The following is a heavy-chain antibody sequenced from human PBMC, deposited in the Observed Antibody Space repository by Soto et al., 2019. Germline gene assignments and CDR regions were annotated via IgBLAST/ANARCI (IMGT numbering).Heavy chain of an antibody. J-gene: IGHJ4*02. D-gene: IGHD1-26*01. Sequence: ETLSLACAVSNLCISSGYDWGWIPQSPGKGLEWIASIYRSGTTSYNPSLKSRVTISVDPSKNQFSLMLTAVTASDTAVYYCARTHSGSYYSGFNFWGRGTLVTVSS. CDR1: NLCISSGYD. CDR2: IYRSGTT. V-gene: IGHV4-38-2*01. CDR3: ARTHSGSYYSGFNF.